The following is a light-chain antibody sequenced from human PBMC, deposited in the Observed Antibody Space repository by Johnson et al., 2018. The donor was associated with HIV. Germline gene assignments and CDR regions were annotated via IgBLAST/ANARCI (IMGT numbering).Light chain of an antibody. CDR1: SSHIGNNY. CDR2: DNN. V-gene: IGLV1-51*01. Sequence: SVLTQPPSVSAAPGQQVTISCSGSSSHIGNNYVSWYQQLPGTAPKLLIYDNNKRPSGIPDRFSGSKSGTSATLGITGLQTGDEADYYCGTWDSSLSAYVFGTGTKVTVL. J-gene: IGLJ1*01. CDR3: GTWDSSLSAYV.